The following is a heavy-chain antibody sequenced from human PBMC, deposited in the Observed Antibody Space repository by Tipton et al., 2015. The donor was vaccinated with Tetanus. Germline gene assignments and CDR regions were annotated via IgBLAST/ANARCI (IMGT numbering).Heavy chain of an antibody. CDR1: EFTSSISS. V-gene: IGHV3-23*01. CDR2: ITTGGGST. J-gene: IGHJ4*02. CDR3: TKDRSGPSPY. Sequence: SLRPSCAASEFTSSISSMSWVRQAPGKGLEWLSAITTGGGSTYYADSVKGRFTISSGTSKNTLNLQMTSLRAEDTAIYFCTKDRSGPSPYWGQGTLVTVSS. D-gene: IGHD1-26*01.